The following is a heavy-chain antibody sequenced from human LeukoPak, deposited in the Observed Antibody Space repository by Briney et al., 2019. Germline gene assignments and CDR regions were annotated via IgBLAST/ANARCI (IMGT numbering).Heavy chain of an antibody. D-gene: IGHD2-21*02. V-gene: IGHV6-1*01. CDR2: TYYRYKWYF. CDR3: VRATAIFDY. Sequence: PSQTLSLTSVISGDSVSINGASWNSIRQSPSRGLECLERTYYRYKWYFDYAVSVKSRISINPDTSKNQFSLLLNSVTPEDTAVYYCVRATAIFDYWGQGTLVTVSS. CDR1: GDSVSINGAS. J-gene: IGHJ4*02.